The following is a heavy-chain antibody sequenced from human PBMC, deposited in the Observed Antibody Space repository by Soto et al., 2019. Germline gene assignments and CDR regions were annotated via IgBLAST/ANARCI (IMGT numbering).Heavy chain of an antibody. CDR3: ARGETYSSGWYYYYYGMDV. CDR2: IWYDGSNK. CDR1: GFTFSSYG. D-gene: IGHD6-19*01. J-gene: IGHJ6*02. Sequence: RRLSCAASGFTFSSYGMHWVRQAPGKGLEWVAVIWYDGSNKYYADSVKGRFTISRDNSKNTLYLQMNSLRAEDTAVYYCARGETYSSGWYYYYYGMDVWGQGTTVTVSS. V-gene: IGHV3-33*01.